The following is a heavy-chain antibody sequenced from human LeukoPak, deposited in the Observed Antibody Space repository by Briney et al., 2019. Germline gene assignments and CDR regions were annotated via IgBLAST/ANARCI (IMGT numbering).Heavy chain of an antibody. D-gene: IGHD5-24*01. J-gene: IGHJ4*02. CDR3: ARDYKYAFDN. CDR1: GFTFSDYS. CDR2: IRIDSGNT. Sequence: GGSLRLSCAASGFTFSDYSMNRVRQAPGKGLEWISYIRIDSGNTNYADSVKGRFTISGDKAKNSLYLQMNSLRVEDTAVYYCARDYKYAFDNWGQGTLVTVSS. V-gene: IGHV3-21*05.